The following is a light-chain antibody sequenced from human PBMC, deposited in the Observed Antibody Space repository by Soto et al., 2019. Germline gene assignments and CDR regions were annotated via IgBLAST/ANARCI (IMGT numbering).Light chain of an antibody. CDR1: QSVSNN. CDR2: GAS. V-gene: IGKV3-20*01. Sequence: TQSPYTLSVSPGDRATLSCRASQSVSNNLAWYQQRPGQAPRLLIYGASSRATGIPDRFSGSGSGTDFTLTISRLEPEDFAVYYCQYYGSSHSNTFGQGTRLEIK. J-gene: IGKJ5*01. CDR3: QYYGSSHSNT.